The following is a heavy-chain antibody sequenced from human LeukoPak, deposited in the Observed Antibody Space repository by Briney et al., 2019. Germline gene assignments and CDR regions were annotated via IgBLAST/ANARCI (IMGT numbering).Heavy chain of an antibody. CDR1: GGSSSNYC. D-gene: IGHD2-15*01. V-gene: IGHV4-59*01. CDR3: ARAGSGLSQDHFDY. Sequence: SETLSPTFTVSGGSSSNYCWSWIRQPPEKVLEWIAYIYYSGTTTSNPSLKSRVPISVHTSKNKFSLKLSSVPPADTAVYYCARAGSGLSQDHFDYWGQGTLVTVSS. CDR2: IYYSGTT. J-gene: IGHJ4*02.